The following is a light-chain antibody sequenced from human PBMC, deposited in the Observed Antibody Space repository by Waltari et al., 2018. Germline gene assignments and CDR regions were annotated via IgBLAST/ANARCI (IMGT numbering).Light chain of an antibody. CDR2: DVS. J-gene: IGLJ3*02. CDR3: SSYTRSATRV. Sequence: QSALTQPASVSGSPGQSITISCTGTSSDIGNYNYVSWYQQYPGKAPKLMISDVSNRPSGVSKRFSGSKSGKTASLTSSGLQAEDEADCYCSSYTRSATRVFGGGNKLTVL. V-gene: IGLV2-14*03. CDR1: SSDIGNYNY.